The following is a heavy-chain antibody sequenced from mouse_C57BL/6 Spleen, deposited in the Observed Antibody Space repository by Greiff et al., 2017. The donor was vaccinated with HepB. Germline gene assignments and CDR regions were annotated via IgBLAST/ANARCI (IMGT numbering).Heavy chain of an antibody. CDR1: GYTFTSYW. CDR3: ARNPHHYYGSSGSYFDY. Sequence: VQLQQPGAELVRPGSSVKLSCKASGYTFTSYWMDWVKQRPGQGLEWIGNIYPSDSETHYNQKFKDKATLTVDKSSSTAYMQLSSLTSEDSAVYYCARNPHHYYGSSGSYFDYWGQGTTLTVSS. D-gene: IGHD1-1*01. J-gene: IGHJ2*01. V-gene: IGHV1-61*01. CDR2: IYPSDSET.